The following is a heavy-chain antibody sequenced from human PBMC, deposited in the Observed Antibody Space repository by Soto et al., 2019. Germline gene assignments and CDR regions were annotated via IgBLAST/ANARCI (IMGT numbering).Heavy chain of an antibody. Sequence: KASETLSLTCAVYGGSFSGYYWSWIRQPPGKGLEWIGEINHSGSTNYNPSLKSRVTISVDTSKNQFSLKLSSVTAADTAVYYCARVLMTKKMSVTGRFDYWGQGTLVTVSS. D-gene: IGHD4-17*01. J-gene: IGHJ4*02. CDR1: GGSFSGYY. CDR2: INHSGST. CDR3: ARVLMTKKMSVTGRFDY. V-gene: IGHV4-34*01.